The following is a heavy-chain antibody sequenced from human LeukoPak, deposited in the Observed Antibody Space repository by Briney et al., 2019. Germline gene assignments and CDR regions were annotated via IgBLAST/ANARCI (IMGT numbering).Heavy chain of an antibody. CDR2: ISSSSSYI. CDR3: ARDSSIFRAPLDR. D-gene: IGHD3-3*01. V-gene: IGHV3-21*01. J-gene: IGHJ5*02. Sequence: GGSLRLSCAASGFTFSSYSMNWVRQAPGKGLEWVSSISSSSSYIYYAGSVKGRFTISRDNAKNSLYLQMNSLRAEDTAVYYCARDSSIFRAPLDRWGQGTLVTVSS. CDR1: GFTFSSYS.